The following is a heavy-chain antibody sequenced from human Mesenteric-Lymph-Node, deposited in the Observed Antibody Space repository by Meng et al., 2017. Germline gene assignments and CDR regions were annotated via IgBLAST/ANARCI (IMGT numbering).Heavy chain of an antibody. Sequence: GESLKISCAASGLSFSSYEFNWVRQAPGKGLEWASHISNGAGSTNYADSAKGRFTTSRDNAKNSVYLQMNSLRADDTAVYYCARGNFYYGMDVWGQGTTVTVSS. CDR2: ISNGAGST. CDR1: GLSFSSYE. J-gene: IGHJ6*02. V-gene: IGHV3-48*03. CDR3: ARGNFYYGMDV.